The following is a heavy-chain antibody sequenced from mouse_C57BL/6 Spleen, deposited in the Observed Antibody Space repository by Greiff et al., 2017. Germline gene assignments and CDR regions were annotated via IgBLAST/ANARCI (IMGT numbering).Heavy chain of an antibody. D-gene: IGHD1-1*01. Sequence: QVQLKQSGPGLVAPSQSLSITCTVSGFSLTSYGVDWVRQPPGKGLAWLGVIWGGGCTNYNSALMSRLSIRKDNYKVQVFLKMNSLQTDDTAMYYCAKRSGSSYWYFDVWGTGTTVTVSS. J-gene: IGHJ1*03. CDR1: GFSLTSYG. CDR2: IWGGGCT. CDR3: AKRSGSSYWYFDV. V-gene: IGHV2-9*01.